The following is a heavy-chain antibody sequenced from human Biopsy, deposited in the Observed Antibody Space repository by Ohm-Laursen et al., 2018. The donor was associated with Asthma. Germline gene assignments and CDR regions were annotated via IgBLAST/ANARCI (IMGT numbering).Heavy chain of an antibody. D-gene: IGHD1-26*01. J-gene: IGHJ6*02. CDR2: THPTGNT. CDR1: GGSFSSNY. V-gene: IGHV4-34*01. Sequence: SETLSLTCAVYGGSFSSNYWSWIRQTPGKGLEWLGYTHPTGNTNYNPSLSSRLTLSVDTSNDQFSQRLTSVTAADTAVYYCARGSSSRLSQWELLVSGGKRAHSYYGMDVWGQGTTVTVSS. CDR3: ARGSSSRLSQWELLVSGGKRAHSYYGMDV.